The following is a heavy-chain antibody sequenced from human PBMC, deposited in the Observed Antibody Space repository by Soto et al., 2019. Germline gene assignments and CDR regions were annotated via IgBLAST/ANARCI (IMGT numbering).Heavy chain of an antibody. CDR2: IIPIFGTA. Sequence: QVQLVQSGAEVKKPGSSVKVSCKASGGTFSSYAISWVRQAPGQGLEWMGGIIPIFGTANYAQKFQGRVTITADESTSTAYMELSRLRSEDTAVYYCAREGNCSSTSCYYYYGMDVWGQGTTVTVSS. D-gene: IGHD2-2*01. J-gene: IGHJ6*02. V-gene: IGHV1-69*01. CDR3: AREGNCSSTSCYYYYGMDV. CDR1: GGTFSSYA.